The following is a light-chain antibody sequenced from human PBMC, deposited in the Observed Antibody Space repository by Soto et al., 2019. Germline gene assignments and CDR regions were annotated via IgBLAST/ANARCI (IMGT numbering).Light chain of an antibody. V-gene: IGLV2-14*01. CDR3: SSYTSITTLGV. CDR1: SSNVGGFSY. Sequence: QSVLTQPASVSGSPGQSITISCIGTSSNVGGFSYVSWYQQHPGKAPKLMIYDVSNRPSGVSNRFSGSKSGNTASLTISGLQAEDEADYYCSSYTSITTLGVFGGGTKLTVL. CDR2: DVS. J-gene: IGLJ3*02.